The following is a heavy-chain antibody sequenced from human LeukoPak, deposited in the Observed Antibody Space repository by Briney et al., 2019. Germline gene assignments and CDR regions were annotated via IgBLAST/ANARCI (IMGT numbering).Heavy chain of an antibody. CDR2: INPNSGGT. Sequence: ASVKVSCKASGYTFTGYYMHWVRQAPGQGLEWMGWINPNSGGTNYAQKFQGRVTMTRDTSISTAYMELSRLRSDDTAVYYCARAGYYYDSSGYPFDYWGQGTLATVSS. D-gene: IGHD3-22*01. CDR1: GYTFTGYY. CDR3: ARAGYYYDSSGYPFDY. V-gene: IGHV1-2*02. J-gene: IGHJ4*02.